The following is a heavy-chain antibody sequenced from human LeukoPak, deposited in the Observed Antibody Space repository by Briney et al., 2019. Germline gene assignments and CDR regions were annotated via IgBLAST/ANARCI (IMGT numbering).Heavy chain of an antibody. J-gene: IGHJ4*02. Sequence: GRSLRLSCAASGFTFSSYAMHWVRQAPGKGLEWVAVISYDGSNKYYADSVKGRFTISRDNSKNTLYLQMNSLRAEDTAVYYCARGDPYSNYDYWGQGTLVTVSS. CDR3: ARGDPYSNYDY. V-gene: IGHV3-30-3*01. D-gene: IGHD4-11*01. CDR1: GFTFSSYA. CDR2: ISYDGSNK.